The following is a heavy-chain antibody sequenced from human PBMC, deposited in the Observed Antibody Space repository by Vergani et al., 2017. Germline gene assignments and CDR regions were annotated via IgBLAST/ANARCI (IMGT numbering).Heavy chain of an antibody. Sequence: QVQLQESGPGLVKPSQTLSLTCTVSGGAFSSGGQSWTWVRQPANQGLEWIGRSYSSGTTNYHPALRSRVTMSVDTSKKQFSLELTSATAADTAVYYCARDGGDYDKDALDLWGLETMVTV. CDR1: GGAFSSGGQS. CDR3: ARDGGDYDKDALDL. V-gene: IGHV4-61*02. CDR2: SYSSGTT. D-gene: IGHD2-21*02. J-gene: IGHJ3*01.